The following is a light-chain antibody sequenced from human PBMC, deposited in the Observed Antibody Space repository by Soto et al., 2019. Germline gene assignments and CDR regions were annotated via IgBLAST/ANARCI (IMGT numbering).Light chain of an antibody. V-gene: IGKV1-39*01. Sequence: QMTQSPSSLSASVGDRVTITCRASQSISGYLNWYQQKPGKAPKLLIYAASSLQSGVPSRFSGSGSGTDFTLTISSLQHEDFETYYCQQSYSTPLTLGGGTKVDIK. CDR3: QQSYSTPLT. J-gene: IGKJ4*01. CDR2: AAS. CDR1: QSISGY.